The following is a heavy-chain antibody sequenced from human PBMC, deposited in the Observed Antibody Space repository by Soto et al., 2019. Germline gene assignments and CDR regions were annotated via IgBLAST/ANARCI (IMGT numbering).Heavy chain of an antibody. Sequence: EVQVLESGGGLVQPGGSLRLSCEVSGFVLRTYDASWVRQAPGKGLEWLAVIIAWGQTIYSAESARGRFTISRDDAKNASHLQIDGLTVEYTAVYYCVPRLHPRVPDHWGQGTLVTVSS. J-gene: IGHJ4*02. CDR2: IIAWGQTI. CDR1: GFVLRTYD. V-gene: IGHV3-23*01. D-gene: IGHD3-16*01. CDR3: VPRLHPRVPDH.